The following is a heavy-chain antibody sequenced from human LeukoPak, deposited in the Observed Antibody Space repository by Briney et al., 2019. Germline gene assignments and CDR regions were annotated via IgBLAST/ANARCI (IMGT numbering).Heavy chain of an antibody. V-gene: IGHV1-18*01. CDR3: AREFYYGSGSYRYYYYYMDV. Sequence: GASVKVSCKASGYTFTSYGISWVRQAPGQGLEWMGWISAYNGNTNYAQKLQGRVTMTTDTSTSTAYMELRSLRSDDTAVYYCAREFYYGSGSYRYYYYYMDVWGKGTTVTVSS. J-gene: IGHJ6*03. CDR2: ISAYNGNT. CDR1: GYTFTSYG. D-gene: IGHD3-10*01.